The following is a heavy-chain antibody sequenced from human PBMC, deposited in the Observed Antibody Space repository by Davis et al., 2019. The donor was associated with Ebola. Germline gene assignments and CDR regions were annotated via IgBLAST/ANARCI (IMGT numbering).Heavy chain of an antibody. Sequence: MPSETLSLTCTVSGGSISSSSYYWSWIRQPPGKGLEWIGYIYYSGSTNYNPSLKSRVTISVDTPKNQFSLKLSSVTAADTAVYYCARGILVGAPSGWFDPWGQGTLVTVSS. J-gene: IGHJ5*02. D-gene: IGHD1-26*01. CDR1: GGSISSSSYY. V-gene: IGHV4-61*01. CDR3: ARGILVGAPSGWFDP. CDR2: IYYSGST.